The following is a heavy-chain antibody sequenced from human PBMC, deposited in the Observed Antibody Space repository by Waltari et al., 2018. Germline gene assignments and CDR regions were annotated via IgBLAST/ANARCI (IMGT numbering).Heavy chain of an antibody. D-gene: IGHD3-9*01. J-gene: IGHJ5*02. CDR2: MSWNSGGI. Sequence: EVQLVESGGGLVQPGRSLRLSCAASGFTFDDYAMHWVRQAPGKGLEWVSGMSWNSGGISYAHSGKSRFTISRDNAKNALYLQMNRLRTEDMALNYSAKDLNDYYSAFWYDPWGQGTLVTVS. CDR3: AKDLNDYYSAFWYDP. V-gene: IGHV3-9*03. CDR1: GFTFDDYA.